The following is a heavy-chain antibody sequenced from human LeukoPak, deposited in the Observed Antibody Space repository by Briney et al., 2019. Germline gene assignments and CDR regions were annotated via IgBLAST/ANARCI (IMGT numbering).Heavy chain of an antibody. D-gene: IGHD2-15*01. CDR3: TRDSFGGIDY. CDR1: GSTFSTYW. CDR2: INQDGSEK. Sequence: GGSLRLSCAASGSTFSTYWMSWVRRAPGKGLEWVANINQDGSEKYYAGSVKGRFTISRDNAKNSLILQMNSLRVEDTAVYYCTRDSFGGIDYWGQGTLVTVSS. J-gene: IGHJ4*02. V-gene: IGHV3-7*01.